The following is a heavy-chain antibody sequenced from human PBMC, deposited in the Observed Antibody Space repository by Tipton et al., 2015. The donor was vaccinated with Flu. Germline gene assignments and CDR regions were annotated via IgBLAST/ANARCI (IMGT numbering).Heavy chain of an antibody. J-gene: IGHJ5*02. V-gene: IGHV4-38-2*01. Sequence: TLSLTCAVSGHSIRSGYYWDWIRQPPGKGLEWIGSIHQSGSTYYKPSLKSRVTISVDTSKNQFSLKLSSVTAADTAVYYCAMYYYDSSSYYSQGWFDPWGQGTLVTVSS. CDR2: IHQSGST. CDR1: GHSIRSGYY. CDR3: AMYYYDSSSYYSQGWFDP. D-gene: IGHD3-22*01.